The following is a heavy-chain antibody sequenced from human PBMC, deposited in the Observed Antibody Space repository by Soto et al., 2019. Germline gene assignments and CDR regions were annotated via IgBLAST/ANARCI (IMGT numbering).Heavy chain of an antibody. D-gene: IGHD3-10*01. J-gene: IGHJ5*02. CDR2: ISAYNGNT. CDR1: GYTFTSYG. Sequence: ASVKVSCKASGYTFTSYGISWVRQAPGQGLEWMGWISAYNGNTNYAQKLQGRVTMTTDTSTSTAYMELRSLRSDDTAVYYCARSPYYCGSGSYRVWFDPWGQGTLVTVSS. V-gene: IGHV1-18*01. CDR3: ARSPYYCGSGSYRVWFDP.